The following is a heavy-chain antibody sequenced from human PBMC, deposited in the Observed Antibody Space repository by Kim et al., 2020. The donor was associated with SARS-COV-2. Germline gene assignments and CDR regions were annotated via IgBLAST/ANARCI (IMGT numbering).Heavy chain of an antibody. CDR1: GYTFTNYY. V-gene: IGHV1-46*01. CDR2: INLSGGST. Sequence: ASVKVSCKSSGYTFTNYYMHWVRQAPGQGPEWMGVINLSGGSTSYAQRFQGRVTVTRDTSTSTVYMELRSLTPEDTAAYYCARDRGMAAPFLVHWGQGTL. J-gene: IGHJ4*02. D-gene: IGHD3-10*01. CDR3: ARDRGMAAPFLVH.